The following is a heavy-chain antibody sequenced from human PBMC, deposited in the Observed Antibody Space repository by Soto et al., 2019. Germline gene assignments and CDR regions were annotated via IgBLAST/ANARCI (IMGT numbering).Heavy chain of an antibody. J-gene: IGHJ3*02. Sequence: GESLKISCNGSGYIFATYWIGWVRQMPGKGLEWMGIIYPGDSDTRYSPSFQGQVTISADKSISTAFLQWSSLKASDTAMYYCARPFYDTTGYHDAFDIWGQGTMVTVSS. V-gene: IGHV5-51*01. CDR3: ARPFYDTTGYHDAFDI. CDR2: IYPGDSDT. CDR1: GYIFATYW. D-gene: IGHD3-22*01.